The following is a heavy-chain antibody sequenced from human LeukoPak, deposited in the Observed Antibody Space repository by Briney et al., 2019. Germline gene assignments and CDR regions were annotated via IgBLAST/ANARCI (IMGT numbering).Heavy chain of an antibody. CDR1: GGSFSGYY. CDR2: INHSGST. V-gene: IGHV4-34*01. D-gene: IGHD3-10*01. CDR3: ARVPRLLWFGKYFDY. Sequence: RASETLSLTCAVYGGSFSGYYWSWVRQPPGKGLEWIGEINHSGSTNYNPSLKSRVTISVDTSKNQFSLKLSSVTAADTAVYYCARVPRLLWFGKYFDYWGQGTLVTVSS. J-gene: IGHJ4*02.